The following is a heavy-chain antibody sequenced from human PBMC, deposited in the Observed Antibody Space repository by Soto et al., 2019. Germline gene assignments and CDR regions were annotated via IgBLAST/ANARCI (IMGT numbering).Heavy chain of an antibody. V-gene: IGHV3-53*01. CDR3: AGGSYRAFDY. D-gene: IGHD3-16*01. Sequence: PGGSLRLSCAASEFIVSTNYFTWVRQAPGKGLEWVSGIYSGGATYYADSVKGRFTFSRDNSKNTVFLQMNSLRVEDTGVYYCAGGSYRAFDYWGQGTLVTVSS. CDR2: IYSGGAT. J-gene: IGHJ4*02. CDR1: EFIVSTNY.